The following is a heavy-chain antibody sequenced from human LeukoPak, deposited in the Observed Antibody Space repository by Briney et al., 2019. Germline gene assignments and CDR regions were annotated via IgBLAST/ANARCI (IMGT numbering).Heavy chain of an antibody. D-gene: IGHD1/OR15-1a*01. Sequence: GGSLRLSCAASGFTFSSYAMSWVRQAPGKGLEWVSAISGSGGSTYYADSVKGRFTISRDNSKNTLYLQMNSLRAEDTAVYYCTLTTFGVVYYFDYWGQGTLVTVSS. CDR1: GFTFSSYA. V-gene: IGHV3-23*01. J-gene: IGHJ4*02. CDR2: ISGSGGST. CDR3: TLTTFGVVYYFDY.